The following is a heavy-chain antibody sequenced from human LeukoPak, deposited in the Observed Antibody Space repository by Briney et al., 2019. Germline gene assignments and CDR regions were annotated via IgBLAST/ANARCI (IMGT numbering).Heavy chain of an antibody. V-gene: IGHV4-4*02. CDR3: ARVNINNWHSCDY. Sequence: SETLSLTCAVSGGSISSNNWWGWVRQPPGRGLEWIGEIYHSGSPNYNPSLKSRVTISVDKSRNHFSLNLSSVTAADTAVYYCARVNINNWHSCDYWGQGTLVTVSS. J-gene: IGHJ4*02. D-gene: IGHD1-1*01. CDR2: IYHSGSP. CDR1: GGSISSNNW.